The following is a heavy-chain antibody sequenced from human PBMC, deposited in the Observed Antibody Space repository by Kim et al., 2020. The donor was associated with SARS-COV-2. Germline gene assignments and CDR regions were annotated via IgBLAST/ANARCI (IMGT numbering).Heavy chain of an antibody. J-gene: IGHJ4*02. CDR3: AKDSYYDSRGAGSGLLDH. CDR1: GFTFSSYA. V-gene: IGHV3-30*04. CDR2: ISSDGSDQ. Sequence: GGSLRLSCAASGFTFSSYAMNWVRQAPGKGLEWVALISSDGSDQYYADSVKGRFTISRDISRDNSRNTLFLRMNSLSPEDTAVYYCAKDSYYDSRGAGSGLLDHWGQGALVTVSS. D-gene: IGHD3-22*01.